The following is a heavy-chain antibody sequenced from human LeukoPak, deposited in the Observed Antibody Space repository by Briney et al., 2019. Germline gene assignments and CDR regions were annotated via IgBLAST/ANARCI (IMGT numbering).Heavy chain of an antibody. V-gene: IGHV1-2*02. Sequence: GASVKVSCKASGYTFTGYYIHWVRQAPGQGLEWMGWINPNSGGTNYAQKFQGRVTMTRDTSISTAYMELSRLRSDDTAVYYCARDHLVATITVEDYWGQGTLVTVSS. CDR1: GYTFTGYY. J-gene: IGHJ4*02. CDR2: INPNSGGT. CDR3: ARDHLVATITVEDY. D-gene: IGHD5-12*01.